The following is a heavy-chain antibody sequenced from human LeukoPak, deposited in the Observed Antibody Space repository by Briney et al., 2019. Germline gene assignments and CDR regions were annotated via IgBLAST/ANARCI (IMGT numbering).Heavy chain of an antibody. J-gene: IGHJ3*02. CDR1: GFTFDDYA. V-gene: IGHV3-43*02. CDR3: AKDRDYGDYDSAFDI. Sequence: PGGSLRLSCAASGFTFDDYAMHWVRQAPGKGLEWVSLISGDGGSTYYADSVKGRFTISRDNSKNSLYLQMNSLRTEDTALYYCAKDRDYGDYDSAFDIWGQATMVTVSS. CDR2: ISGDGGST. D-gene: IGHD4-17*01.